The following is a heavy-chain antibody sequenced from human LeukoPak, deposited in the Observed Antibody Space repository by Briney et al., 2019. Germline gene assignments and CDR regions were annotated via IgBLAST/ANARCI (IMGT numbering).Heavy chain of an antibody. Sequence: PGGSLRLSCAASGFTFDDYGMSWVRQAPGKGLEWVSVINWNGGSIAYVDSVKGRFTISRDNAKNSLYLQMNSLRAEDTAVYYCARALESIAARGRAFDIWGQGTMVTVSS. CDR1: GFTFDDYG. J-gene: IGHJ3*02. CDR2: INWNGGSI. V-gene: IGHV3-20*04. CDR3: ARALESIAARGRAFDI. D-gene: IGHD6-6*01.